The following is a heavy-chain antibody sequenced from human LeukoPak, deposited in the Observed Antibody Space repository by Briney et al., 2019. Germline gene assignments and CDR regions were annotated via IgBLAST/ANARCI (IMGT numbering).Heavy chain of an antibody. CDR1: GFTVSSNY. CDR2: IYSGGST. V-gene: IGHV3-53*04. CDR3: ARGPNYYGSGSYLGY. Sequence: GGSLRLSCAASGFTVSSNYMSWVRQAPGKGLEWVSVIYSGGSTYYADSVKGRFTISRHNSKNTLYLQMNSLRAEDTAVYYCARGPNYYGSGSYLGYWGQGTLVTVSS. J-gene: IGHJ4*02. D-gene: IGHD3-10*01.